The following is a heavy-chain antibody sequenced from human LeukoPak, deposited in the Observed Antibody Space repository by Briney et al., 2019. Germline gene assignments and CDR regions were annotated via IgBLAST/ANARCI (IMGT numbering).Heavy chain of an antibody. CDR3: ARGHIYGNKGY. V-gene: IGHV1-2*02. CDR1: GYTFTDYY. D-gene: IGHD5-18*01. Sequence: ASVKVSCKASGYTFTDYYMHWVRQAPGQGLEWMGWINPNSGGTNYAQKFQGRVTMTRDTSISTAYMELGRLRSDDTAVYSCARGHIYGNKGYWGQGTLVTVSS. J-gene: IGHJ4*02. CDR2: INPNSGGT.